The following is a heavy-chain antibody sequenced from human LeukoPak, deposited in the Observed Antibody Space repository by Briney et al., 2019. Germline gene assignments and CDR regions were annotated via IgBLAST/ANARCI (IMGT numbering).Heavy chain of an antibody. CDR1: GFTFSSYS. J-gene: IGHJ5*02. V-gene: IGHV3-21*01. CDR2: ISSSSSYI. D-gene: IGHD5-12*01. Sequence: GGSLRLSCAASGFTFSSYSMTWVRQAPGKGLEWVSSISSSSSYIYYADSVKGRFTISRDNAKNSLYLQMNSLRAEDTAVYYCARVRLVEMATITFDPWGQGTLVTVSS. CDR3: ARVRLVEMATITFDP.